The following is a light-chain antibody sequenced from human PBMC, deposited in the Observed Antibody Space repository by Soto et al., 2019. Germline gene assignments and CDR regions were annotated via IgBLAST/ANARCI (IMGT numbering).Light chain of an antibody. CDR2: DAS. CDR1: QSISRN. J-gene: IGKJ5*01. V-gene: IGKV3-11*01. Sequence: EVVLTQSPVTLSLSPGERATLSCRASQSISRNLAWYQQKPGQAPRLLIYDASNRATGIPARFSGSGSGTDFTLTISSLEPEDFAVYYGQQRSNWPPITFGQGTRLEIK. CDR3: QQRSNWPPIT.